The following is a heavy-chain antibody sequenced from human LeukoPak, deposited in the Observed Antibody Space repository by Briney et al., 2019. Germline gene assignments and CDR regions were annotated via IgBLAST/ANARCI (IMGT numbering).Heavy chain of an antibody. CDR1: GYTFTGYY. CDR2: INPNSGGT. D-gene: IGHD3-22*01. Sequence: ASVKVSCKASGYTFTGYYMHWVRQAPGQGLEWMGWINPNSGGTNYAQKFQGRVTITRDMSTSTAYMELSSLRSDDTAVYYCTADPYYDASGPPRWFDPWGQGTLVTVSS. J-gene: IGHJ5*02. V-gene: IGHV1-2*02. CDR3: TADPYYDASGPPRWFDP.